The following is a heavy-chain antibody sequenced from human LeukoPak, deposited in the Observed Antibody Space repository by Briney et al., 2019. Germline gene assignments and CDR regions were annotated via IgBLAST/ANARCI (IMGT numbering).Heavy chain of an antibody. CDR1: GFTVSSNY. CDR2: IYSGGST. Sequence: GGSLRLSCAASGFTVSSNYMSWVRQAPGKGLEWVSVIYSGGSTYYADSVKGRFTISRDNSKNTLYLQMNSLRAEDTAVYYCARDMTSHDAFDIWGQGTLVTVSS. CDR3: ARDMTSHDAFDI. V-gene: IGHV3-66*01. J-gene: IGHJ3*02. D-gene: IGHD2-21*02.